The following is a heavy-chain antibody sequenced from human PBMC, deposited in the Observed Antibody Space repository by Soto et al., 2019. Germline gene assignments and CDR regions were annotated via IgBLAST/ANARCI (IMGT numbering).Heavy chain of an antibody. CDR1: GFTFSSYA. CDR3: AKDQRSLWFGEFPTDY. CDR2: ISGSGGST. Sequence: GGSLRLSCAASGFTFSSYAMSWVRQAPGKGLEWVSAISGSGGSTYYADSVKGRFTISRDNYKNTLYLQMNSLRAEDTAVYYCAKDQRSLWFGEFPTDYWGQGALVTVSS. V-gene: IGHV3-23*01. D-gene: IGHD3-10*01. J-gene: IGHJ4*02.